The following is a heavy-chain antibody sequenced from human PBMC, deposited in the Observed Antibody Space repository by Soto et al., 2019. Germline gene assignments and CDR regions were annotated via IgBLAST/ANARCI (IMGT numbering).Heavy chain of an antibody. D-gene: IGHD2-21*02. Sequence: PGGSLRLSCAASGFTFSSYSMNWVRQAPGKGLEWVSYISSSSSTIYYADSVKGRFTISRDNAKNSLYLQMNSLRDEDTAVYYFARDATYCGGDCYGPTPGYWGQGTLVTVSS. CDR2: ISSSSSTI. J-gene: IGHJ4*02. CDR3: ARDATYCGGDCYGPTPGY. CDR1: GFTFSSYS. V-gene: IGHV3-48*02.